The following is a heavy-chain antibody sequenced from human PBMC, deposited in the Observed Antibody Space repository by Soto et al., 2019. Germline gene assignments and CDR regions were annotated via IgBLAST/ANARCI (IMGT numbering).Heavy chain of an antibody. CDR1: GGSFSGYQ. CDR2: INDSGNI. D-gene: IGHD3-10*01. V-gene: IGHV4-34*01. CDR3: ARGLILWVGELSRRGGYYYYMDV. Sequence: QVQLQQWGAGLLKPSETLSLTCAVYGGSFSGYQWTWIRQTPGKGLEWIGEINDSGNINYNPSLQCRVPIFVDTGKKEISLKMSSVTAADTAVYYCARGLILWVGELSRRGGYYYYMDVWGKGTTVTVYS. J-gene: IGHJ6*03.